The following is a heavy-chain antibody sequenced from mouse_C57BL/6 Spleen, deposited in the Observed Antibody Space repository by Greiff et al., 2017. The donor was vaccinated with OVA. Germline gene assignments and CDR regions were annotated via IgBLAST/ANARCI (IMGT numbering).Heavy chain of an antibody. Sequence: VQLQQSGPELVKPGASVKISCKASGYSFTGYYMHWVKQSSEKSLEWIGEINPSTGGTSYNQKFKGKATLTVDKSSSTAYMQLKSLTSEDSAVYYCARSYSNFLYAMDYWGQGTSVTISS. D-gene: IGHD2-5*01. CDR3: ARSYSNFLYAMDY. CDR2: INPSTGGT. V-gene: IGHV1-43*01. CDR1: GYSFTGYY. J-gene: IGHJ4*01.